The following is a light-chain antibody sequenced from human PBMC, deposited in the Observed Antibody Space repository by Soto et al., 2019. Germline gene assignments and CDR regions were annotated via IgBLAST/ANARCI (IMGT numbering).Light chain of an antibody. CDR3: SSYAGSSNV. J-gene: IGLJ1*01. CDR1: SSDVGGYNY. V-gene: IGLV2-8*01. CDR2: EAN. Sequence: QSALAQPPSASGSPGQSVAISCPGTSSDVGGYNYVSWYQQHPGKAPKPMIYEANKRPSGLPDRFSGSKSGNTASRTVSGLQAEDEADYYCSSYAGSSNVFGTWTKVTV.